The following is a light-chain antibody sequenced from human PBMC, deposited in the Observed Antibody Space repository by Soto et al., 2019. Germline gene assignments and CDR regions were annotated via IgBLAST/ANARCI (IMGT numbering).Light chain of an antibody. CDR1: QSVSSN. J-gene: IGKJ4*01. V-gene: IGKV3-15*01. Sequence: EIVMTQSPATLSVSPGERATLSCRASQSVSSNLAWYQQKPGQAPRLLIYDASTRATGIPARFSGSGSGTEFTLTISSLQSEDFAVYYCQHYNSRPLTFGGGTKVDIK. CDR2: DAS. CDR3: QHYNSRPLT.